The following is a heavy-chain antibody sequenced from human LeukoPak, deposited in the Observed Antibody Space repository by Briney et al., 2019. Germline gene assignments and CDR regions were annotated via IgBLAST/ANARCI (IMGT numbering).Heavy chain of an antibody. CDR1: GVSITSYY. J-gene: IGHJ4*02. V-gene: IGHV4-59*01. Sequence: SETLSLTCTVSGVSITSYYWNWIRQPPGKGLEWIGYIYYSESTNYYNPSLKSRVTVSVDTSKNQFSLKLTSVTAADTAVYYCARSYDFWSGDSQFDYWGQGTLVTVPS. CDR3: ARSYDFWSGDSQFDY. CDR2: IYYSEST. D-gene: IGHD3-3*01.